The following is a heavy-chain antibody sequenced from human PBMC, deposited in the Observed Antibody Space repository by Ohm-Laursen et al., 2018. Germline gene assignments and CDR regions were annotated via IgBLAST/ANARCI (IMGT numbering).Heavy chain of an antibody. V-gene: IGHV3-48*03. CDR3: ARAEGYYGMDV. Sequence: SLRLSCSASGFTFSSYEMNWVRQAPGKGLEWVSYISSSGSTIYYADSVKGRFTISRDNAKNSLYLQMNSLRAEDTAVYYCARAEGYYGMDVWGQGTTVTVSS. CDR2: ISSSGSTI. J-gene: IGHJ6*02. CDR1: GFTFSSYE.